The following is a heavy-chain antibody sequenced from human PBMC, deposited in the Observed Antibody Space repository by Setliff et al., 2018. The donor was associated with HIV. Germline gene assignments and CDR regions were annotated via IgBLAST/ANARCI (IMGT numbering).Heavy chain of an antibody. CDR1: GFTFSDYP. J-gene: IGHJ6*03. CDR3: VKDEEYIGVVSATMNMPGYYHYYYMDV. V-gene: IGHV3-21*01. Sequence: SLRLSCAASGFTFSDYPMNWVRQAPGKGLEWVSFISSSSSYIYYADSVKGRFTISRDTAKNSLYLQMNSLRAEDTAVYYCVKDEEYIGVVSATMNMPGYYHYYYMDVWGKGSTVTVSS. D-gene: IGHD2-2*01. CDR2: ISSSSSYI.